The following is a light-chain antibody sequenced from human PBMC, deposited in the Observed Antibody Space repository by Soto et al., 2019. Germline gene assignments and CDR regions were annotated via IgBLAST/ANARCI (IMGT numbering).Light chain of an antibody. CDR2: GAT. V-gene: IGKV3-11*01. CDR3: QQRSNWPLLT. CDR1: ESVNTK. Sequence: EIVMTQSPATLAMSTGERATLSCRTSESVNTKVAWYQQKPGQAPRLLISGATRRATGTPDRFSGSGSGTDFTLTISSLEPEDFAVYYCQQRSNWPLLTFGGGTKVDIK. J-gene: IGKJ4*01.